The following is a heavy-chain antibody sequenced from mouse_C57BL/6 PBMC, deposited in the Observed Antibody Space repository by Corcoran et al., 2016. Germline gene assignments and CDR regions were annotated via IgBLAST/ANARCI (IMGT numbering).Heavy chain of an antibody. Sequence: QIQLVQAGPELKKPGETVKISGKASGYNFTTYGMSWVKPAPGKALKWMGWINTYSGVPTYADDFKGRFAFSLETYASTAYLQIKNLKNEDTATYFCARGHYYGSSYVGAMDYWGQGTSVTVS. CDR1: GYNFTTYG. CDR3: ARGHYYGSSYVGAMDY. D-gene: IGHD1-1*01. J-gene: IGHJ4*01. V-gene: IGHV9-3*01. CDR2: INTYSGVP.